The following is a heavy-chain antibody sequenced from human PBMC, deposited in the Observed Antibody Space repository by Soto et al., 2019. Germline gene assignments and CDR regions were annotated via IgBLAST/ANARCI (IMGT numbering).Heavy chain of an antibody. D-gene: IGHD4-17*01. CDR1: GFTFSSYG. CDR3: AKGVTVTTGFFSY. J-gene: IGHJ4*02. Sequence: QVQLVESGGGVVQPGRSLRLSCAASGFTFSSYGMHWVRQAPGKGLEWVAVISYDGNTQYYADSVKGRFTISRDNSKNTLYLQMNSLRAEDTAVYYCAKGVTVTTGFFSYWGQGTLVTVSS. CDR2: ISYDGNTQ. V-gene: IGHV3-30*18.